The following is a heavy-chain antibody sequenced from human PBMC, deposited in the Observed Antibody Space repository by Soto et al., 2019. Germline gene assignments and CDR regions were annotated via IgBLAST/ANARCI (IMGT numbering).Heavy chain of an antibody. D-gene: IGHD2-2*01. Sequence: KPSETLSLTCTVSGGSISSYYWSWIRQPPGKGLEWIGYIYYSGSTNYNPSLKSRVTISVDTSKNQFSLKLSSVTAADTAVYYCARDRVGVVPAAIDYYYYYMDVWGKGTTVTVSS. CDR1: GGSISSYY. J-gene: IGHJ6*03. CDR2: IYYSGST. CDR3: ARDRVGVVPAAIDYYYYYMDV. V-gene: IGHV4-59*01.